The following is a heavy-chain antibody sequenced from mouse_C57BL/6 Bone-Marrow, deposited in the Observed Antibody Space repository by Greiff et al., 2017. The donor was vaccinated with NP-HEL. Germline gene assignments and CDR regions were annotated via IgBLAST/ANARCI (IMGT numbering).Heavy chain of an antibody. Sequence: EVKVVESGGGLVQPGGSLKLSCAASGFTFSDYYMYWVRQTPEKRLAWVAYISNGGGSNYYPDPVQGRFTISRDNATNTLYLQMCRLKAEDTAMYYCARCYGSSYWYFDVWGTGTTVTVSS. CDR3: ARCYGSSYWYFDV. CDR1: GFTFSDYY. CDR2: ISNGGGSN. V-gene: IGHV5-12*01. J-gene: IGHJ1*03. D-gene: IGHD1-1*01.